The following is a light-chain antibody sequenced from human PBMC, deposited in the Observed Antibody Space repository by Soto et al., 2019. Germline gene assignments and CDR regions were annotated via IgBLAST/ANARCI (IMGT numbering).Light chain of an antibody. J-gene: IGKJ1*01. V-gene: IGKV3-20*01. CDR3: QQYGRSPLT. CDR2: GAS. CDR1: QSVSSGY. Sequence: ESVLTQSPDPLSLSPGERAILSCSASQSVSSGYLAWYQQKPGQAPRLLIYGASSRATGIPDRFSGSGSGTDFTLTISRLEPEDFAVYYCQQYGRSPLTVGQGTKVDI.